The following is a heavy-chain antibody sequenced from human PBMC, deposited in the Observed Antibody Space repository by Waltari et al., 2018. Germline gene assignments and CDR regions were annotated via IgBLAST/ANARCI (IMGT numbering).Heavy chain of an antibody. Sequence: QVQLVQAGSESKKPGASVKASCKPSGYTFSNYAMNWVGQAPGQGLEWLGWINTNTGNERYAKGFTGRFVFSLDTSVSTAYLQISSLKAEDTAVYFCARGAYCNSTSCYYYHGMDVWGQGTTVTVSS. CDR2: INTNTGNE. V-gene: IGHV7-4-1*02. CDR1: GYTFSNYA. J-gene: IGHJ6*02. CDR3: ARGAYCNSTSCYYYHGMDV. D-gene: IGHD2-2*01.